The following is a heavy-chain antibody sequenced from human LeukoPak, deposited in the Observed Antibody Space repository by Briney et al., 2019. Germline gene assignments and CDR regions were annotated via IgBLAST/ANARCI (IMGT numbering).Heavy chain of an antibody. Sequence: GGSLRLTCAASGFTFSSYAMGWVRQAPGKGLEWVSAISGIGGTTHYADSVKGRFTISRDNSKNTLLLQMDSLRGEDTAVYYCAKRVVVGATSPYSDFQHWGQGTLVTVSS. J-gene: IGHJ1*01. D-gene: IGHD1-26*01. V-gene: IGHV3-23*01. CDR3: AKRVVVGATSPYSDFQH. CDR1: GFTFSSYA. CDR2: ISGIGGTT.